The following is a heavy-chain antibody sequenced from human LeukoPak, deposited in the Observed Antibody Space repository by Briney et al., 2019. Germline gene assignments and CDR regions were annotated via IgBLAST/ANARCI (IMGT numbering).Heavy chain of an antibody. Sequence: GASVKVSCKASGYTFTGHYMHWVRQAPGQGLEWMGWINPNSGGTNYAQKFQGRVTMTRDTSISTAYMELSRLRSDDTAVYYCARGGSGRSLYYYYYYMDVWGKGTTVTISS. CDR3: ARGGSGRSLYYYYYYMDV. D-gene: IGHD6-19*01. CDR1: GYTFTGHY. J-gene: IGHJ6*03. V-gene: IGHV1-2*02. CDR2: INPNSGGT.